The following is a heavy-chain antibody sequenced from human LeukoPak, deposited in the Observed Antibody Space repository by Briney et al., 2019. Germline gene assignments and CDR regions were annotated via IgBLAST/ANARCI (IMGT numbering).Heavy chain of an antibody. CDR2: INPNSGGT. CDR1: GYTFTGYY. V-gene: IGHV1-2*02. CDR3: ARGLRDYSINRGPS. Sequence: GASVKVSCKASGYTFTGYYMHWVRQAPGQGPEWMGWINPNSGGTNYAQKFQGRVTMTRDTSISTAYMELSRLRSDDTAAYYCARGLRDYSINRGPSWGQGTLVTVSS. D-gene: IGHD4-11*01. J-gene: IGHJ5*02.